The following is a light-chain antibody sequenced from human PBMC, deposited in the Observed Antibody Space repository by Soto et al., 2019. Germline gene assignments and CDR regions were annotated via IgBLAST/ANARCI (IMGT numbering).Light chain of an antibody. J-gene: IGKJ5*01. CDR1: QSISGNY. V-gene: IGKV3-20*01. CDR3: QQYVISVT. Sequence: EKVMTQSPATLSVSPWERATLSCRASQSISGNYLAWYQQKPGQAPRLLIYGASNRATGIPERLSGSGSGTDFTLTIGRLEPQDSAMYYCQQYVISVTFGQGTRLEIK. CDR2: GAS.